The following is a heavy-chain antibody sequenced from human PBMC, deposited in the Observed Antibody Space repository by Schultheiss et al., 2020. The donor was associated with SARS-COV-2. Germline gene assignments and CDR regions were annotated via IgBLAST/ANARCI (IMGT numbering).Heavy chain of an antibody. CDR1: GYRFTSYW. CDR3: AREAVVAANFDS. CDR2: IDPDDSYT. Sequence: GGSLRLSCKGSGYRFTSYWIGWVRQMPGKGLEWMARIDPDDSYTSYSPSFQGHVTISADKSTSTAFLQWSSLKASDTATYYCAREAVVAANFDSWGQGTLVTVSS. V-gene: IGHV5-10-1*01. D-gene: IGHD2-15*01. J-gene: IGHJ4*02.